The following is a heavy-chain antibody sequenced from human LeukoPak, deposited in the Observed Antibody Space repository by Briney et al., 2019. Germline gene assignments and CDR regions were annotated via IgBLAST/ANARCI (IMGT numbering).Heavy chain of an antibody. CDR2: ISSSGSTI. CDR3: ARDGGLNTNIDY. D-gene: IGHD2-15*01. Sequence: GGSLRLSCAASGFTFSSYEMNWVRQAPGKGLEWVSYISSSGSTIYYADSVKGRFTISRDNAKNSLYLQMNSLRAEDTAVYYCARDGGLNTNIDYWGQGTLVTVSS. J-gene: IGHJ4*02. CDR1: GFTFSSYE. V-gene: IGHV3-48*03.